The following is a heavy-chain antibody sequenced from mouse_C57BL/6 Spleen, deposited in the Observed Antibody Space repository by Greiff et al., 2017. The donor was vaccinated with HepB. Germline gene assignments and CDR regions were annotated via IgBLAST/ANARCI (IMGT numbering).Heavy chain of an antibody. CDR2: IRSKSSNYAT. CDR1: GFTFNTYA. CDR3: VRASYYGSSYWYFDV. D-gene: IGHD1-1*01. V-gene: IGHV10-3*01. Sequence: EVKVVESGGGLVQPKGSLKLSCAASGFTFNTYAMHWVRQAPGKGLEWVARIRSKSSNYATYYADSVKDRFTISRDDSQSMLYLQMNNLKTEDTAMYYCVRASYYGSSYWYFDVWGTGTTVTVSS. J-gene: IGHJ1*03.